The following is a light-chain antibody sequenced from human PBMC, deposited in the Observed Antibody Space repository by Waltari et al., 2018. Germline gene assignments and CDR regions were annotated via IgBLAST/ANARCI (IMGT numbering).Light chain of an antibody. CDR3: CSYIGDSAWV. CDR2: EVN. Sequence: QSALTQPASVSGSPGQSIPLSCTGTSSDIGYYNLVYWYQQYPGKAPKVIIYEVNKRPSGVSNRFSGSKSGNTASLTISGLQAEDEADYYCCSYIGDSAWVFGGGTKVTVL. V-gene: IGLV2-23*02. CDR1: SSDIGYYNL. J-gene: IGLJ3*02.